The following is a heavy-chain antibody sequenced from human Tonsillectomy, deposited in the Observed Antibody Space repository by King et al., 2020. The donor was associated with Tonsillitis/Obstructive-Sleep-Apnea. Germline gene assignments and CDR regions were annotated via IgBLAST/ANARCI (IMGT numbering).Heavy chain of an antibody. D-gene: IGHD2-2*01. Sequence: QLVQSGAEVRKPGASVKVSCKASGYTFTSYYMHWVRQAPGQGLQWMGIINPSGGSSSYPQKFQGRVTITSDTSTSTVYMELSSLRSEDTAVYYCAIAHQHDCNSTSCYFYYYYYYMDVWGKGTTVTVSS. CDR2: INPSGGSS. CDR3: AIAHQHDCNSTSCYFYYYYYYMDV. J-gene: IGHJ6*03. V-gene: IGHV1-46*03. CDR1: GYTFTSYY.